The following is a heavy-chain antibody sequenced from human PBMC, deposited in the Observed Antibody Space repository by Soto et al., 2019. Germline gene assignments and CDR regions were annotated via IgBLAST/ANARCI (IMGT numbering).Heavy chain of an antibody. Sequence: SETLSLTCTVSGGSISSGDYYWSWIRQPPGKGLEWIGYIYYSGSTYYNPSLKSRVTISVDTSKNQFSLKLSSVTAADTAVYYCSFNSYGYTLYDYWGQGTLVTISS. V-gene: IGHV4-30-4*01. CDR3: SFNSYGYTLYDY. CDR1: GGSISSGDYY. CDR2: IYYSGST. J-gene: IGHJ4*02. D-gene: IGHD5-18*01.